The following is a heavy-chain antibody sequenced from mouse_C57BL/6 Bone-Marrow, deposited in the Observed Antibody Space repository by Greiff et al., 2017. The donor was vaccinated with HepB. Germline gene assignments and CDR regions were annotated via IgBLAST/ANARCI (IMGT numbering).Heavy chain of an antibody. CDR1: GYTFTSYG. Sequence: QVHVKQSGAELARPGASVKLSCKASGYTFTSYGISWVKQRTGQGLEWIGEIYPRSGNTYYNEKFKGKATLTADKSSSTAYMELRSLTSEDSAVYFCARSRERGFAYWGQGTLVTVSA. V-gene: IGHV1-81*01. CDR2: IYPRSGNT. J-gene: IGHJ3*01. CDR3: ARSRERGFAY.